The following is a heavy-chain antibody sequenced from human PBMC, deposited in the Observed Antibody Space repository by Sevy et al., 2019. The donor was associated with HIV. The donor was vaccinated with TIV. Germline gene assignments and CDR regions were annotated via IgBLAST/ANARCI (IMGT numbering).Heavy chain of an antibody. CDR3: ARDPYDGSFGAFDI. CDR2: IRHDGRDK. Sequence: GESLKISCAASNFIFRNYWMSWVRQAPGKGLERVANIRHDGRDKKYVGIVEGRFATSRDNAKNSLLLQMNSLRVEDTAVYYWARDPYDGSFGAFDIWGRGTVVTVSS. V-gene: IGHV3-7*01. D-gene: IGHD3-3*01. J-gene: IGHJ3*02. CDR1: NFIFRNYW.